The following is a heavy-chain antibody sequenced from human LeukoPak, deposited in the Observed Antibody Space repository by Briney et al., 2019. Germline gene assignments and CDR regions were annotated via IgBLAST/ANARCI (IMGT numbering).Heavy chain of an antibody. CDR3: ATGVRGYNSALDY. CDR2: ISSGSSYI. V-gene: IGHV3-21*01. Sequence: GGSLRLSCAASGFTFSNYYMNWVRQAPGEGLEWVSSISSGSSYIYYADSLKGRFTISRDNAKNSLYPQMNSLRAEDTAVYYCATGVRGYNSALDYWGQGTLVTVSP. CDR1: GFTFSNYY. D-gene: IGHD6-19*01. J-gene: IGHJ4*02.